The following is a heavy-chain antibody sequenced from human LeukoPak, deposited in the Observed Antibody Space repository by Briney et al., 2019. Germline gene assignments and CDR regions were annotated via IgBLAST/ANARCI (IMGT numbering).Heavy chain of an antibody. D-gene: IGHD6-19*01. CDR1: GASISSNY. V-gene: IGHV4-59*08. J-gene: IGHJ4*02. CDR2: INNNGRI. CDR3: ARGAGWYDY. Sequence: PSETLSLTCTVSGASISSNYWSWIRQSPGKEPEWIAYINNNGRINYNPSLKSRVTISADTSKNQFSLNVRSVTAADTAVYYCARGAGWYDYWGQGTQVTVFS.